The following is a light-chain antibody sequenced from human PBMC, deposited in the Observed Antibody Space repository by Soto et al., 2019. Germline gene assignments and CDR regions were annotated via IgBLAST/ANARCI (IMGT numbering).Light chain of an antibody. J-gene: IGKJ1*01. CDR2: DAS. Sequence: DIPMTQSPSTLSASVGDRVTITCRASQSISSWLAWYQQKPGKAPKLLIYDASSLESGVPSRFSGSGSGTEFTLTISSLQPDDFATYYCQQYNSNSPTFGQGTKVEI. CDR3: QQYNSNSPT. V-gene: IGKV1-5*01. CDR1: QSISSW.